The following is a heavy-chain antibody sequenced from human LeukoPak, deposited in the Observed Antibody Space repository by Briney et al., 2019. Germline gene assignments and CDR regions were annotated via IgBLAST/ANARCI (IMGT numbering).Heavy chain of an antibody. CDR1: GFTFSTYA. J-gene: IGHJ2*01. CDR2: IGGSGGAT. CDR3: AKPDDYGRRLRYWYFDL. D-gene: IGHD5-12*01. Sequence: PGGSLRLSCAASGFTFSTYAMSWVRQAPGKGLEWVSAIGGSGGATYYLDSVKGRFTISRDNSKNTLYLQMNSLRAEDTAVYYCAKPDDYGRRLRYWYFDLWGRGTLVTVSS. V-gene: IGHV3-23*01.